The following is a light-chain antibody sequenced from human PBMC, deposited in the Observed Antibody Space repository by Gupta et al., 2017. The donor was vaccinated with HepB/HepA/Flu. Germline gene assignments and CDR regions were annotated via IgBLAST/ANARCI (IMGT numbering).Light chain of an antibody. CDR3: SSYTSSSTLVV. Sequence: SXTISXXGTSSDVGGYNYVSWYQQHPGKAPKLMIYDVSNRPSGVSNRFSGSKSGNTASLTISGLQAEDEADYYCSSYTSSSTLVVFGGGTKLTVL. V-gene: IGLV2-14*03. CDR2: DVS. CDR1: SSDVGGYNY. J-gene: IGLJ2*01.